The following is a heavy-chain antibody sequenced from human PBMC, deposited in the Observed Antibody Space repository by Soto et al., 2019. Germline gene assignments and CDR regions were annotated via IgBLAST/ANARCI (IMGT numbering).Heavy chain of an antibody. CDR1: GYTFTSYA. V-gene: IGHV1-3*01. D-gene: IGHD3-10*01. Sequence: ASVKVSCKASGYTFTSYAMHWVRQAPGQRLEWMGWINAGNGNTKYSQKFQGRVTITRDTSASTAYMELSSLRSEDTAVHYCARYLVRGVIKNNWLDPWGQGTLVTVYS. CDR2: INAGNGNT. J-gene: IGHJ5*02. CDR3: ARYLVRGVIKNNWLDP.